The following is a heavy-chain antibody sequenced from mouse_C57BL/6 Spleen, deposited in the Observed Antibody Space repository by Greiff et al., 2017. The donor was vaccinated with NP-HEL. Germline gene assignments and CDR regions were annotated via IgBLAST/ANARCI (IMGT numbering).Heavy chain of an antibody. D-gene: IGHD2-4*01. Sequence: QVQLKQPGAELVKPGASVKMSCKASGYTFTSYWITWVKQRPGQGLEWIGDIYPGSGSTNYNEKFKSKATLTVDTSSSTAYMQLSSLTSEDSAVYYCARRGYDYDDAWFAYWGQGTLVTVSA. V-gene: IGHV1-55*01. CDR2: IYPGSGST. CDR3: ARRGYDYDDAWFAY. J-gene: IGHJ3*01. CDR1: GYTFTSYW.